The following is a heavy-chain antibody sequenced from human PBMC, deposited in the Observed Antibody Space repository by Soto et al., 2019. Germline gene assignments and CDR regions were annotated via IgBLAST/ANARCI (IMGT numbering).Heavy chain of an antibody. CDR1: GCRFTSYW. V-gene: IGHV5-51*01. J-gene: IGHJ6*02. CDR2: IYPGDSDT. CDR3: ARHYVYDSSGYYQNSYYYYGMDV. D-gene: IGHD3-22*01. Sequence: PWVSLQISCQGAGCRFTSYWIGWVRQMPGKGLEWMGIIYPGDSDTRYSPSFQGQVTISADKSISTAYLQWSSLKASDTAMYYCARHYVYDSSGYYQNSYYYYGMDVWGQGTTVTVSS.